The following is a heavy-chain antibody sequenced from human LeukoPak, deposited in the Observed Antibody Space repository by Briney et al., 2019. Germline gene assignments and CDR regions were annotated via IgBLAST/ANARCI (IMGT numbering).Heavy chain of an antibody. D-gene: IGHD6-13*01. V-gene: IGHV4-39*01. CDR1: GGSVNSESYY. CDR3: VRQIAAFRPNTRDDQRDF. Sequence: PSETLSLTCTVSGGSVNSESYYWGWIRQPPGKGLEWIGSIYYDGSTYYNSSLKSRVAISVDMSKNQFSLKLSSVAATDTAVYFCVRQIAAFRPNTRDDQRDFWGQGTLVSVSS. J-gene: IGHJ4*02. CDR2: IYYDGST.